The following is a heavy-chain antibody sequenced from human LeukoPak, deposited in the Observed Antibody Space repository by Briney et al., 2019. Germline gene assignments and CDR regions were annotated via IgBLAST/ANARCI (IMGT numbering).Heavy chain of an antibody. D-gene: IGHD3-10*01. CDR3: ARERSMVRGISWFDP. CDR1: GGSISSGGFY. V-gene: IGHV4-30-4*01. Sequence: SQTLSLTCTVSGGSISSGGFYWSWIRQPPGKGLEWIGYIHSSGNTYYNPSLKSRVFISVDASKNQFSLKVTSVTAADTAVYYCARERSMVRGISWFDPWGQGTLVIVSS. CDR2: IHSSGNT. J-gene: IGHJ5*02.